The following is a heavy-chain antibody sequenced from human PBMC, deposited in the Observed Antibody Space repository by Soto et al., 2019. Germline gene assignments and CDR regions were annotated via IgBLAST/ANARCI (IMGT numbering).Heavy chain of an antibody. Sequence: PGGSLRLSCAASGFTFSSYAMSWVRQAPGKGLECVSGISGSVGSTDYADSVKGRFTISRDNSKNALYLQMDSLRAEDTALYYCARDTDGTSHFGSFDPWGQGTPVTVSS. V-gene: IGHV3-23*01. CDR3: ARDTDGTSHFGSFDP. CDR1: GFTFSSYA. CDR2: ISGSVGST. J-gene: IGHJ5*02. D-gene: IGHD1-7*01.